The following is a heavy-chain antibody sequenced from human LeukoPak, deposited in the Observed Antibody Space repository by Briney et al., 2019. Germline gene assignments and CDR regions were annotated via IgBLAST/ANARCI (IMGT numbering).Heavy chain of an antibody. J-gene: IGHJ4*02. CDR1: GFTFSDYY. CDR3: ARGNSGWYYFDY. CDR2: IRSSGTTI. V-gene: IGHV3-11*04. Sequence: PGGSLRLSCAASGFTFSDYYVSWIRQAPGKGLEWVSYIRSSGTTIYYADSVKGRFTISRDNAKNSLYLQMNSLGAEDTAVYYCARGNSGWYYFDYWGQGTLVTVSS. D-gene: IGHD6-19*01.